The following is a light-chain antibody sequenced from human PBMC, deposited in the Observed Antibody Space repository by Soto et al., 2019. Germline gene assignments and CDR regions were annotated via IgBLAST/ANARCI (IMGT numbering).Light chain of an antibody. CDR2: GAS. V-gene: IGKV3-20*01. J-gene: IGKJ4*01. Sequence: EIVLTQSPGTLSLSPGERATLSCRASQSVTSSYLARYQQKPGQAPRLRIYGASSRATGIPDRFSGSGSGTDFTLTISRLEPEDFAVYYCQQYGNSPLTFGGGTKVEIK. CDR3: QQYGNSPLT. CDR1: QSVTSSY.